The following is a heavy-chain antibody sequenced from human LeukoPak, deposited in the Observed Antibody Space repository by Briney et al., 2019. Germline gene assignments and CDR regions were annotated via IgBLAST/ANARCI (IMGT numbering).Heavy chain of an antibody. CDR3: ARVVPAAISYYYYGMDV. J-gene: IGHJ6*02. CDR2: INPNSGGT. CDR1: GYTFTGYY. V-gene: IGHV1-2*02. D-gene: IGHD2-2*01. Sequence: ASVKVSCEASGYTFTGYYMHWVRQAPGQGLEWMGWINPNSGGTNYAQKFQGRVTMTRDTSISTAYMELSRLRSDDTAVYYCARVVPAAISYYYYGMDVWGQGTTVTVSS.